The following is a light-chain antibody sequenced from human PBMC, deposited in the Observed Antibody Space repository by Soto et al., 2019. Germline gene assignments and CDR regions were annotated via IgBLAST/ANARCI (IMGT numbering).Light chain of an antibody. CDR3: QKYNSAPWT. J-gene: IGKJ1*01. CDR2: AAS. Sequence: IQMTQPQSSLSASVGDRVTITCRSSQGISYSLAWYQQKPGKVPKLLIYAASSLQSGVPSRFSGSGSGTDFTLTISSLQPEDVATYYCQKYNSAPWTFGQGTKVEIK. V-gene: IGKV1-27*01. CDR1: QGISYS.